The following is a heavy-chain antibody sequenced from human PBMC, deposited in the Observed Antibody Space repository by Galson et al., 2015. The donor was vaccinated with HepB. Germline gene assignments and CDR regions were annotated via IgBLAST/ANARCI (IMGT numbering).Heavy chain of an antibody. Sequence: SLRLSCAASGFTFSSYAMSWVRQAPGKGLEWVSVISGSGGSTYYADSVKGRFTISRDNSKNTLYLQMNSLRAEDTAVYYCAKRGISSSWPLYYFDYWGQGTLVTVSS. CDR2: ISGSGGST. J-gene: IGHJ4*02. CDR1: GFTFSSYA. V-gene: IGHV3-23*01. CDR3: AKRGISSSWPLYYFDY. D-gene: IGHD6-13*01.